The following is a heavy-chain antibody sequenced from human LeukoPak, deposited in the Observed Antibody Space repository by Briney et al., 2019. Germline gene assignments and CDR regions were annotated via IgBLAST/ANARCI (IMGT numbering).Heavy chain of an antibody. V-gene: IGHV1-46*01. J-gene: IGHJ4*02. Sequence: GASVKVSCKASGYTFTSYYMHWVRHAPGQGLEWMGIINPSGGSTSYAQKFQRRVTMTRDMSTSTVYMELSSLRSEDTAVYYCARDTAMLGGEFGYWGQGTLVTVSS. CDR2: INPSGGST. CDR1: GYTFTSYY. D-gene: IGHD5-18*01. CDR3: ARDTAMLGGEFGY.